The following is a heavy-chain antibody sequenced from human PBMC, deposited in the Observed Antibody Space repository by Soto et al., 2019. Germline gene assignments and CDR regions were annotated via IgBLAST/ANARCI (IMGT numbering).Heavy chain of an antibody. CDR3: AKDEGAAVESPGD. V-gene: IGHV3-43*01. D-gene: IGHD6-13*01. Sequence: PGGSLRLSCAASGFIFDDFTMHWVRLVPGKGLQWVSYINWDGRIAMYADSVKGRFTISRDNTNNHLYLQMNSLRSDGTALYYCAKDEGAAVESPGDWGHGTLVTVSS. CDR1: GFIFDDFT. CDR2: INWDGRIA. J-gene: IGHJ4*01.